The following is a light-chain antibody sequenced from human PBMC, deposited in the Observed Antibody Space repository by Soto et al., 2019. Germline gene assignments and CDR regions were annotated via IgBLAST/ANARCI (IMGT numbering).Light chain of an antibody. CDR2: GAS. J-gene: IGKJ5*01. CDR1: QSVSSY. Sequence: EIVLTQSPATLSLSPGERATSSCRASQSVSSYLAWYQQRPCQAPRLLIYGASNRATGIPARFSGSGSGTDFTLTISSLEAEDFAVYYCQQRTDGRMSFGQGTRLEIK. CDR3: QQRTDGRMS. V-gene: IGKV3-11*01.